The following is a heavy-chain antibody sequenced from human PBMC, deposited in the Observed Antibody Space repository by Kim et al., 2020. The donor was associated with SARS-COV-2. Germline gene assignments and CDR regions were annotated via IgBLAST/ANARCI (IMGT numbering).Heavy chain of an antibody. CDR1: GGSISSYY. V-gene: IGHV4-59*13. CDR2: IYYSGST. CDR3: ARRGDGYNGVDY. Sequence: SETLSLTCTVSGGSISSYYWSWIRQPPGKGLEWIGYIYYSGSTNYNPSLKSRVTIYVDTTKNQFSLKLSSVTAADTAVYYCARRGDGYNGVDYWGQGTLVTVS. J-gene: IGHJ4*02. D-gene: IGHD5-12*01.